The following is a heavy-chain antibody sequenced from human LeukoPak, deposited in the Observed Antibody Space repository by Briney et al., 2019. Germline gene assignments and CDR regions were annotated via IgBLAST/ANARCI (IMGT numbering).Heavy chain of an antibody. CDR3: ASSVSGGSSYDAFDI. J-gene: IGHJ3*02. V-gene: IGHV1-2*02. CDR2: INPYSGGT. Sequence: ASVKVSCKVSGYTLTELSMHWVRQAPGQGLEWMGWINPYSGGTNYAQMFQGRVTMTRDTSISTAYMELSRLRSDDTAVYYCASSVSGGSSYDAFDIWGQGTMVTVSS. CDR1: GYTLTELS. D-gene: IGHD2-15*01.